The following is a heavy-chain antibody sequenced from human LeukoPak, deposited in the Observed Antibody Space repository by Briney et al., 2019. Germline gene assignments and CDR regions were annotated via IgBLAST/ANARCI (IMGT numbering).Heavy chain of an antibody. V-gene: IGHV4-38-2*02. Sequence: PSETLSLTCTVSGYSISSGYYWGWIRQSPGKGLEWIGSIYNSGSTYYNPSLKSRITISVDTSKNQFSLKLSSVTAADTAVYYCARDRYYYDSSGYLFDYWGQGTLVTVSS. CDR1: GYSISSGYY. J-gene: IGHJ4*02. CDR2: IYNSGST. D-gene: IGHD3-22*01. CDR3: ARDRYYYDSSGYLFDY.